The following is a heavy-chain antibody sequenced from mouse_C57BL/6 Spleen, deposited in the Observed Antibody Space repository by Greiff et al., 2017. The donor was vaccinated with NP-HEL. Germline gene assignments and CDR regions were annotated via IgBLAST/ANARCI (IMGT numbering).Heavy chain of an antibody. Sequence: QVQLQQPGAELVRPGSSVKLSCKASGYTFTSYWMHWVKQRPIQGLEWIGNIDPSDSETHYNQKFKDKATLTVDKSSSTAYMQLSSLTSEDSAVYYCASVSNYLHWYFDVWGTGTTVTVSS. CDR2: IDPSDSET. D-gene: IGHD2-5*01. J-gene: IGHJ1*03. CDR3: ASVSNYLHWYFDV. V-gene: IGHV1-52*01. CDR1: GYTFTSYW.